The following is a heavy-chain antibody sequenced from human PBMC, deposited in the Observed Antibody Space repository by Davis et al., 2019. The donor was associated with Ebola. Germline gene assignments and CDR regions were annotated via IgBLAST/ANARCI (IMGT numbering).Heavy chain of an antibody. D-gene: IGHD1-26*01. CDR3: AKDRWELSYFDY. CDR1: GFTFSDYY. Sequence: GESLKISCAASGFTFSDYYMSWIRQAPGKGLEWVAVISYDGSNKYYADSVKGRFTISRDNSKNTLYLQMNSLRAEDTAVYYCAKDRWELSYFDYWGQGTLVTVSS. V-gene: IGHV3-30*18. J-gene: IGHJ4*02. CDR2: ISYDGSNK.